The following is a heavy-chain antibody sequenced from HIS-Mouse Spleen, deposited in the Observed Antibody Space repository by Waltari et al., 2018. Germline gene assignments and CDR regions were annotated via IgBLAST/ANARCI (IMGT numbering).Heavy chain of an antibody. J-gene: IGHJ3*02. CDR3: ARGRIAARLAFDI. V-gene: IGHV1-2*02. Sequence: QVQLVQSGAEVKKPGASVKVSCKASGYTFTGYYKHWVRQAPGQGLAWMGWINPNSGGTNYAQKFQGRGTMTRDTSISTAYMELSRLRSDDTAVYYCARGRIAARLAFDIWGQGTMVTVSS. CDR1: GYTFTGYY. D-gene: IGHD6-6*01. CDR2: INPNSGGT.